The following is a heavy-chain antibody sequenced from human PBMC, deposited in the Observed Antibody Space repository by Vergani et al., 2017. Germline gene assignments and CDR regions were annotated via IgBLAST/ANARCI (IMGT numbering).Heavy chain of an antibody. CDR2: MNPISGNT. CDR1: GYTFTSDD. V-gene: IGHV1-8*03. J-gene: IGHJ5*02. Sequence: QVQLVQSGAAVKKPGASVKVSCKASGYTFTSDDINWVRQATGQGLEWMGWMNPISGNTGYAQNLQGRLTITRDTSVNTAYMELSSLTSEDMAVYYCALAESSTSCINSVCITPETGSWFDPWGQGTLVTVSS. D-gene: IGHD2-2*01. CDR3: ALAESSTSCINSVCITPETGSWFDP.